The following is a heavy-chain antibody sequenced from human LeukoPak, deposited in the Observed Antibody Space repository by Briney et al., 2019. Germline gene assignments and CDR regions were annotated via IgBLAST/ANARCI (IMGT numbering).Heavy chain of an antibody. V-gene: IGHV4-39*07. D-gene: IGHD4-23*01. CDR3: ARRATVDDAFDI. Sequence: SETLSLTRTVSGGSISSSSYYWGWIRQPPGKGLEWIGSIYYSGSTYYNPSLRSRVTISVDTSKNQFSLKLSSVTAADTAVYYCARRATVDDAFDIWGQGTMVTVSS. J-gene: IGHJ3*02. CDR2: IYYSGST. CDR1: GGSISSSSYY.